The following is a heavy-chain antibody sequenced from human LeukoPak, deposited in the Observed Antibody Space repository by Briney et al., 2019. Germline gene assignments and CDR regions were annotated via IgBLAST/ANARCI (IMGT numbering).Heavy chain of an antibody. J-gene: IGHJ1*01. D-gene: IGHD2-2*01. CDR2: IYNSGST. Sequence: PSETLSLTCTVSGGSISSYYWSWIRQPAGKGLEWIGRIYNSGSTNYNPALKSRVTMSVDTSKNQFSLKLSSVTAADTAVYYCASQDIVVVSTSAEYFQHWGQGTLVTVSS. CDR3: ASQDIVVVSTSAEYFQH. V-gene: IGHV4-4*07. CDR1: GGSISSYY.